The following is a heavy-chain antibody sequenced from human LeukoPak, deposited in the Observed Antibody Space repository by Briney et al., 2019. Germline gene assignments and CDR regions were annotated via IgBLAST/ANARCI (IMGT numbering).Heavy chain of an antibody. CDR2: ITGSGVST. J-gene: IGHJ4*02. V-gene: IGHV3-23*01. CDR1: GFTFSSHA. CDR3: VKTSSGYYYFDY. D-gene: IGHD3-22*01. Sequence: QPGGSLRLSCPASGFTFSSHAMSWVRQAPGKGLEWVSSITGSGVSTNNADSVKGRFTISRDNSENTLYLQMNSLRVEDTAVYYCVKTSSGYYYFDYWGQGTLVTVSS.